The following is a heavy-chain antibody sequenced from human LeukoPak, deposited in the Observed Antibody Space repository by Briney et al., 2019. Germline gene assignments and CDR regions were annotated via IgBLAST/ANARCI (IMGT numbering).Heavy chain of an antibody. CDR2: ISYDGSNK. CDR3: ARDRGGPRVAVAGTLDY. Sequence: PGGSLRLSCAASGFTFSSYAMHWVRQAPGKGLEWVAVISYDGSNKYYADSVKGRFTISRDNSKNTLCLQMNSLRAEDTAVYYCARDRGGPRVAVAGTLDYWGQGTLVTVSS. V-gene: IGHV3-30-3*01. CDR1: GFTFSSYA. D-gene: IGHD6-19*01. J-gene: IGHJ4*02.